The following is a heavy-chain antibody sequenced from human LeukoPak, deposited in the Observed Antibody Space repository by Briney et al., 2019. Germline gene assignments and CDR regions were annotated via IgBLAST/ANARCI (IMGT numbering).Heavy chain of an antibody. J-gene: IGHJ4*02. V-gene: IGHV1-24*01. Sequence: ASVKVSCKASGGTTSAIGWVRQAPGKGLEWMGGFDPEDGETIYAQKFQGRVTMTEDTSTDTAYMELSSLRSEDTAVYYCATRGPYDSSGYQDFDYWGQGTLVTVSS. CDR3: ATRGPYDSSGYQDFDY. CDR1: GGTTSA. D-gene: IGHD3-22*01. CDR2: FDPEDGET.